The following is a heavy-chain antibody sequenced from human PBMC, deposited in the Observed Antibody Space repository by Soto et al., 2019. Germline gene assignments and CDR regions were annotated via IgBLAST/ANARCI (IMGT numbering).Heavy chain of an antibody. CDR3: MLGSGWKDFDY. Sequence: ETLSLTCTVSGGSITSSSYYWGWIRQPPGKGLEWIGNIYYSGSTYYNPSLKSRVTISVDTSKNQFSLKLSSVTAADTAVYYCMLGSGWKDFDYWGQGTLVTVSS. J-gene: IGHJ4*02. CDR2: IYYSGST. V-gene: IGHV4-39*01. D-gene: IGHD3-22*01. CDR1: GGSITSSSYY.